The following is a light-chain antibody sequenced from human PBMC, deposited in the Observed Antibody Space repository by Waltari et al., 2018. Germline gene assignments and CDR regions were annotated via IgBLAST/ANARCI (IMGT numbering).Light chain of an antibody. CDR1: QSVSSN. Sequence: EIVMTQSPATLSVSPGDSATLSCSASQSVSSNLAWYQQKPGQAPRLLIYDASSRATGIPARFSGSGSGTEFTLTISSLQSEDSALYYCQQYSNWPPEVTFGPGTKVDIK. J-gene: IGKJ3*01. CDR2: DAS. CDR3: QQYSNWPPEVT. V-gene: IGKV3-15*01.